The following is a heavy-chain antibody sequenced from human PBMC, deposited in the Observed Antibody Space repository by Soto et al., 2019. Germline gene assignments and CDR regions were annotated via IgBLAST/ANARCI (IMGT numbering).Heavy chain of an antibody. CDR3: ARGGSDMYYYDSSRPRYSPFGS. D-gene: IGHD3-22*01. J-gene: IGHJ5*01. V-gene: IGHV4-34*01. CDR1: GGSFSVYY. Sequence: TSETLSLTCAVYGGSFSVYYWNWIRQSPGKGLEWIGEINHSGSTNHNPSLKSRVTISVDTSKNQISLKLRSVTAADTAVYYCARGGSDMYYYDSSRPRYSPFGSWGQGTLVTVSS. CDR2: INHSGST.